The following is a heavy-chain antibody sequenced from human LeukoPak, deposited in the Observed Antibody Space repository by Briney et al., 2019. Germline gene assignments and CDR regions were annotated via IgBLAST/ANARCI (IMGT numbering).Heavy chain of an antibody. CDR3: ARGALAYCGGDCYSPDY. CDR2: INPSGGST. CDR1: GYTFTSYY. Sequence: ASVKVSCKASGYTFTSYYMHWVRQAPGQGLGWMGIINPSGGSTSYAQKFQGRVTMTRDTSTSTVYMELSSLRSEDTAVYYCARGALAYCGGDCYSPDYWGQGTLVTVSS. D-gene: IGHD2-21*02. V-gene: IGHV1-46*01. J-gene: IGHJ4*02.